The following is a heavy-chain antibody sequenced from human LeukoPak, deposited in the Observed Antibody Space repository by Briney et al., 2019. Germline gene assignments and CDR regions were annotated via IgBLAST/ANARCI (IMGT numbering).Heavy chain of an antibody. V-gene: IGHV3-48*04. CDR3: ARVLANYYMDF. CDR2: ISSSSRTT. D-gene: IGHD1-26*01. J-gene: IGHJ6*03. CDR1: GFTFSSYS. Sequence: GGSLRHSCAASGFTFSSYSMNWVRQAPGKGLEWVSHISSSSRTTYYPDSVKGRFTISRDNAKNSLYLQMNSLRAEDTAVYYCARVLANYYMDFWGKGTTVTVSS.